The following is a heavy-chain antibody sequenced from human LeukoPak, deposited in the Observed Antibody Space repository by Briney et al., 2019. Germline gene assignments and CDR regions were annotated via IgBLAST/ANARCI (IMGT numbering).Heavy chain of an antibody. CDR3: AKDSGSYFSAFDI. D-gene: IGHD1-26*01. V-gene: IGHV3-23*01. CDR2: ISDNGGGT. Sequence: GGSLRLSCTASGFTFSDYAMSWVRQAPGEGLEWVSSISDNGGGTYYADSVKGRFTISRDNSKNTLFLQMNSLRAEDTAVYYCAKDSGSYFSAFDIWGQGTMVTVSS. J-gene: IGHJ3*02. CDR1: GFTFSDYA.